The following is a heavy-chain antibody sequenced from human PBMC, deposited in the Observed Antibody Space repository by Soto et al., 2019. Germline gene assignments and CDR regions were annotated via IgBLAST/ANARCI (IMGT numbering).Heavy chain of an antibody. V-gene: IGHV4-4*07. J-gene: IGHJ5*02. Sequence: ETLSLTCTVAGGSISSYYWSWIRQPAGKGLEWIGRIYTSGSTNYNPSLKSRVTMSVDTSKNQFSLKLSSVTAADTAVYYCARVHGSYVFEWFDPWGQGTLVTVSS. CDR1: GGSISSYY. CDR3: ARVHGSYVFEWFDP. D-gene: IGHD1-26*01. CDR2: IYTSGST.